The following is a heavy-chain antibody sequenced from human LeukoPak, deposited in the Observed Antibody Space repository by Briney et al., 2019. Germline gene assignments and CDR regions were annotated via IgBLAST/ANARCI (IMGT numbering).Heavy chain of an antibody. Sequence: SETLSLTCTVSGGSISSYYWSWIRQPPGKGLEWIGYIYYSGSTNYNPSLKGRVTISVDTSKNQFSLKLSSVTAADTAVYFCARVRNGARFFDYWGQGTLVTVSS. CDR1: GGSISSYY. V-gene: IGHV4-59*01. CDR3: ARVRNGARFFDY. CDR2: IYYSGST. J-gene: IGHJ4*02. D-gene: IGHD1-1*01.